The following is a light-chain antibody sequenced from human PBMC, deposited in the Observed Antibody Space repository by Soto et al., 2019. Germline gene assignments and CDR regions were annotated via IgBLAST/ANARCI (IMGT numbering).Light chain of an antibody. CDR3: CSYAGSYTYV. Sequence: QSVLTQPASVSGSPGQLITISCTGTSSDVGSYNLVSWYQQHPGKAPKLTIYEGSKRPSGVSNRFSGSKSGNTASLTISGLQAEDEADYYCCSYAGSYTYVFGTGTKVTVL. CDR1: SSDVGSYNL. V-gene: IGLV2-23*01. J-gene: IGLJ1*01. CDR2: EGS.